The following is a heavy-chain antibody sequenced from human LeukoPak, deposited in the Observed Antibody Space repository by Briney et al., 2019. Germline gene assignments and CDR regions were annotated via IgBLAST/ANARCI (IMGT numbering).Heavy chain of an antibody. CDR1: GFTFSSYA. Sequence: GGSLRLSCAASGFTFSSYAMSWVRQAPGKGLEWVSAISGGGGSTYYADSVKGRFTISRDNSKNTLYLQMNSLRAEDTAVYYCAKDREPPYSSSSLFSGYWGQGTLVTVSS. V-gene: IGHV3-23*01. J-gene: IGHJ4*02. CDR3: AKDREPPYSSSSLFSGY. CDR2: ISGGGGST. D-gene: IGHD6-6*01.